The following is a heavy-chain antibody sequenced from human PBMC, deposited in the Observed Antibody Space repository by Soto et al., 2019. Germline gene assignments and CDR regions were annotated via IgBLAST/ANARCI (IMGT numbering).Heavy chain of an antibody. J-gene: IGHJ4*02. D-gene: IGHD3-22*01. CDR3: ASDYDSSGYPRYYFDY. CDR2: IWYDGSNK. CDR1: GFTFSSYG. V-gene: IGHV3-33*01. Sequence: QVPLVESGGGVVQPGRSLRLSCAASGFTFSSYGMHWVRQAPGKGLEWVAVIWYDGSNKYYADSVKGRFTISRDNSKNTPYLQMNSLRAEDTAVYYCASDYDSSGYPRYYFDYWGQGTLVTVSS.